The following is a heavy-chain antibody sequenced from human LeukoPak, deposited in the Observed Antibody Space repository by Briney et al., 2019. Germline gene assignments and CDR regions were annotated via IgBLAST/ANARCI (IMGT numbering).Heavy chain of an antibody. D-gene: IGHD6-13*01. CDR3: ARDLSSSWYYYYYGMDV. J-gene: IGHJ6*02. CDR2: ISYDGSNK. CDR1: GFTFSSYA. V-gene: IGHV3-30-3*01. Sequence: SGRSLRLSCAASGFTFSSYAMHWVRQAPGKGLEWVAVISYDGSNKYYADSVKGRLTISRDNSKNTLYLQMNSLRAEDTAVYYCARDLSSSWYYYYYGMDVWGQGTTVTVSS.